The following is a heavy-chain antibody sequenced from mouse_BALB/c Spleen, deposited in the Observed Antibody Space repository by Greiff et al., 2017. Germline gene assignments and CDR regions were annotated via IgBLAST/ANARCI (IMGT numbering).Heavy chain of an antibody. V-gene: IGHV5-17*02. CDR2: ISSGSSTI. Sequence: EVQGVESGGGLVQPGGSRKLSCAASGFTFSSFGMHWVPQAPEKGLEWVAYISSGSSTIYYADTVKGRFTISRDNPKNTLFLQMTSLRSEDTAMYYCARDFLYDYDEGDAMDYWGQGTSVTVSS. CDR3: ARDFLYDYDEGDAMDY. J-gene: IGHJ4*01. CDR1: GFTFSSFG. D-gene: IGHD2-4*01.